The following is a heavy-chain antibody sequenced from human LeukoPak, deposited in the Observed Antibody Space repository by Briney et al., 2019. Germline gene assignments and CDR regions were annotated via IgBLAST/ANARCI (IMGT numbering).Heavy chain of an antibody. Sequence: GGSLRLSCPASGFTFDDYTMHWVRQAPGKGLEWVSLISWDGVSTYYADSVKGRFTIPRDNSKNSLYLQLNSLSTEDTAFYYCAKDGGSGATRPIDFWGQGTLVTVSS. CDR3: AKDGGSGATRPIDF. CDR2: ISWDGVST. D-gene: IGHD1-26*01. V-gene: IGHV3-43*01. J-gene: IGHJ4*02. CDR1: GFTFDDYT.